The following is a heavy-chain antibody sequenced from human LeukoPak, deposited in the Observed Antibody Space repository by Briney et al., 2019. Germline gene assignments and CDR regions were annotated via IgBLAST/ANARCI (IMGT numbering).Heavy chain of an antibody. CDR1: GFTFSAYT. Sequence: GGSLRLSCAASGFTFSAYTLNWVRQAPGKGLEWVSVIYSGGSTYYADSVKGRFTISRDNSKNTLYLQMNSLRAEDTAVYYCARVTRDGYKDYWGQGTLVTVSS. CDR3: ARVTRDGYKDY. D-gene: IGHD5-24*01. J-gene: IGHJ4*02. V-gene: IGHV3-53*01. CDR2: IYSGGST.